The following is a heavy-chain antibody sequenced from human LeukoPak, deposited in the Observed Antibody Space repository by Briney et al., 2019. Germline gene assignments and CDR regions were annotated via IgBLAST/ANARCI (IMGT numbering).Heavy chain of an antibody. CDR1: GGSISSSSYY. J-gene: IGHJ4*02. Sequence: SETLSLTCTVSGGSISSSSYYWGWIRQPPGKGLEWIGSIYYSGSTYYNPSLKSRVTISVDTSKKQFSLNLNSVTAADTAVYYCASRYCSSPSCYRTFYYWGRGTLVTVSS. D-gene: IGHD2-2*01. CDR2: IYYSGST. CDR3: ASRYCSSPSCYRTFYY. V-gene: IGHV4-39*07.